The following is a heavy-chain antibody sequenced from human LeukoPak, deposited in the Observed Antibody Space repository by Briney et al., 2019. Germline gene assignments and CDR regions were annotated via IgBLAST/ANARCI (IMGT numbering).Heavy chain of an antibody. J-gene: IGHJ4*01. CDR3: AKGIYSSGWSYFDY. CDR1: GFTFSNSA. D-gene: IGHD6-19*01. CDR2: LSGSGITT. Sequence: GSLRLSCAASGFTFSNSAMSWARQAPGKGLEWVSTLSGSGITTYYADSVKGRFTISRDNSKNTLYLQMNSLRAEDTAVYYCAKGIYSSGWSYFDYWGHGTLVTVSS. V-gene: IGHV3-23*01.